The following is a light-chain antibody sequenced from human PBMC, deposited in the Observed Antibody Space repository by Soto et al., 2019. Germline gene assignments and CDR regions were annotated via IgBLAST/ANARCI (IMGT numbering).Light chain of an antibody. CDR3: SSYTTSYFYV. CDR2: GVK. CDR1: SSDVGNYNL. Sequence: QSVLTQPASVSGSPGQSITISCTGTSSDVGNYNLVSWYQQYPGKAPKLMIYGVKNRPSGVSYRFSASKSAFTASLTISGLQAEDEAHYYCSSYTTSYFYVFGPGTKLTVL. J-gene: IGLJ1*01. V-gene: IGLV2-14*02.